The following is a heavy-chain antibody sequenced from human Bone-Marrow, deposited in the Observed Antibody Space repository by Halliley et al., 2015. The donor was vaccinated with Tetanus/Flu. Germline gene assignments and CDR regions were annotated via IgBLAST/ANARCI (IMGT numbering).Heavy chain of an antibody. D-gene: IGHD5-18*01. Sequence: WLGDIHDSGTTNFNPSLKSRVTISIDTSKNQFSLRVKSVTAADTAVYFCARMWIQEWYDGNWFDAWGQGTLVTVS. CDR2: IHDSGTT. J-gene: IGHJ5*02. V-gene: IGHV4-59*01. CDR3: ARMWIQEWYDGNWFDA.